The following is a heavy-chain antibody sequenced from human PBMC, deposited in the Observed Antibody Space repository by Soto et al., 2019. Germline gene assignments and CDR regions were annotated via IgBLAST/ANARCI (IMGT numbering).Heavy chain of an antibody. J-gene: IGHJ6*02. D-gene: IGHD3-22*01. Sequence: QVQLQESGPGLVKPSETLSLTCIVSGGSVSSGNYYWNWIRQPPGKGLEWIGYIYSSGSTKYSPSLRSRVTISVDTFKNQFSLNLGSVTAADTAVYYCARSYDSSGYYYYAMDVWGQGTTVTVSS. CDR2: IYSSGST. V-gene: IGHV4-61*01. CDR3: ARSYDSSGYYYYAMDV. CDR1: GGSVSSGNYY.